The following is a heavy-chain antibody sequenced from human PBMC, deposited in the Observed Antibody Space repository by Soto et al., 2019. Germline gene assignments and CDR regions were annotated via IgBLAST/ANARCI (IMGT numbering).Heavy chain of an antibody. J-gene: IGHJ6*02. Sequence: PGGSLRLSCAASGFTFDDYTMHWVRQAPGKGLEWVSLISWDGGSTYYADSVKGRFTISRDNSKNSLYLQMNSLITEDTALYYCAKDLRDGSGSSFYYYGMDVWGQGTTVTVSS. V-gene: IGHV3-43*01. D-gene: IGHD3-10*01. CDR2: ISWDGGST. CDR3: AKDLRDGSGSSFYYYGMDV. CDR1: GFTFDDYT.